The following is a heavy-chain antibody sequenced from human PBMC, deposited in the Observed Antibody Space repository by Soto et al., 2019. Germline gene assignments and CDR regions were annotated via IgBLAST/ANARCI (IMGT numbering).Heavy chain of an antibody. CDR2: ISGSGGST. CDR3: AKAPRRFSSSSRYYYYMDV. V-gene: IGHV3-23*01. D-gene: IGHD6-6*01. J-gene: IGHJ6*03. CDR1: GFTFSSYA. Sequence: PGGSLRLSCAASGFTFSSYAMSWVRQAPGKGLEWVSAISGSGGSTYYADYVKGRFTISRDNSKNTLYLQMNSLRAEDTAVYYCAKAPRRFSSSSRYYYYMDVWGKGTTVTVSS.